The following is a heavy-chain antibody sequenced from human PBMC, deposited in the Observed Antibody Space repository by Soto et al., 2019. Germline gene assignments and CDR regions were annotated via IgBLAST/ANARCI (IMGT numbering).Heavy chain of an antibody. CDR1: GGSINSYY. CDR2: IYYSGST. Sequence: SETLSLTCTVSGGSINSYYWSWIRQPPGKGLEWIGYIYYSGSTNYNPSLKSRVTISVDTSKKQFSLKISSVTAADTAVYYCAKVNDFWTGYYSTNWFDPWGQGTLVTVSS. V-gene: IGHV4-59*01. J-gene: IGHJ5*02. CDR3: AKVNDFWTGYYSTNWFDP. D-gene: IGHD3-3*01.